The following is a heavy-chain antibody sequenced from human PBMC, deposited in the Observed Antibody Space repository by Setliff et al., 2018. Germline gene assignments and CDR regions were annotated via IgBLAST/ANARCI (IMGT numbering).Heavy chain of an antibody. D-gene: IGHD2-15*01. CDR1: GFTFSTYY. CDR3: AKRGPYCSGGTCHYYFDY. CDR2: ISGSAQTT. V-gene: IGHV3-23*01. Sequence: GGSLRLSCAASGFTFSTYYMHWVRQAPGKGLEWVSMISGSAQTTYYADSVKGRFTISRDNSKNTVYLEMNSLRAEDTAVYYCAKRGPYCSGGTCHYYFDYWGQGTLVTVSS. J-gene: IGHJ4*02.